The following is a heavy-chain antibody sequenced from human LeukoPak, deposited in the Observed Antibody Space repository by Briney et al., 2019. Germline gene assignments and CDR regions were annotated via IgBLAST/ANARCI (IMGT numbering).Heavy chain of an antibody. Sequence: GGSLRPSCAASGFTFSSYSMNWVRQAPGKELEWVSSISSSSSYIYYADSVKGRFTISRDNAKNSLYLQMNSLRAEDTAVYYCARQYSSGWYEGLDWFDPWGQGTLVTVSS. CDR2: ISSSSSYI. CDR3: ARQYSSGWYEGLDWFDP. J-gene: IGHJ5*02. D-gene: IGHD6-19*01. V-gene: IGHV3-21*01. CDR1: GFTFSSYS.